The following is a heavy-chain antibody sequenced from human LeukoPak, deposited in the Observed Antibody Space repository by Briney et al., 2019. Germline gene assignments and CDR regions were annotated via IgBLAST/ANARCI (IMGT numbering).Heavy chain of an antibody. Sequence: VGTLRLSCAASVFTSSRYWMSRVRQAPGKGLEWVANIKQAGSVKYYTDSVKGRFTISRDNAKSSLYLQMNSLRAEDSAVYYCARAGGYSANYLWGVWHWYFDLWGRGTLVMVSS. D-gene: IGHD5-12*01. CDR3: ARAGGYSANYLWGVWHWYFDL. J-gene: IGHJ2*01. V-gene: IGHV3-7*02. CDR1: VFTSSRYW. CDR2: IKQAGSVK.